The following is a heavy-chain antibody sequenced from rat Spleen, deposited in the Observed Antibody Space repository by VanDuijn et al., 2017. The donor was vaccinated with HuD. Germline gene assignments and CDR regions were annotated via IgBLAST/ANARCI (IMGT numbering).Heavy chain of an antibody. CDR2: ITNSGGST. CDR3: AKSRFYYYDGGYYCFNY. Sequence: EVQLVESGGGLVQPGRSLKLSCAASGFIFSNYAMAWVRQAPTKGLEWVASITNSGGSTYYRDSVKGRFTISRDNAKSTLYLQMDSLRSEDTATYYCAKSRFYYYDGGYYCFNYWGQGVMVTVSS. CDR1: GFIFSNYA. V-gene: IGHV5-25*01. J-gene: IGHJ2*01. D-gene: IGHD1-12*02.